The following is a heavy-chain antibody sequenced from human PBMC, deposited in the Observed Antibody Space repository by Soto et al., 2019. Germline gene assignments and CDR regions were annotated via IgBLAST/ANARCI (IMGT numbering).Heavy chain of an antibody. CDR2: IYWNDDK. CDR3: AHTNGYGFYYYYYGMDV. CDR1: GGTINSGVG. Sequence: TLSLTCSVSGGTINSGVGVGWIRQPPGKALEWLALIYWNDDKRYSPSLKSRLTITKDTSKNQVVLTMTNMDPVDTATYYCAHTNGYGFYYYYYGMDVWGQGTTVTVSS. D-gene: IGHD6-13*01. V-gene: IGHV2-5*01. J-gene: IGHJ6*02.